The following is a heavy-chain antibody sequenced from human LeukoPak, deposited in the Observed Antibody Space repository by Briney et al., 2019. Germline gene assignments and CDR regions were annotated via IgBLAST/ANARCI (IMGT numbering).Heavy chain of an antibody. CDR3: AREDSDYGGNGMYD. CDR1: GGSISSSSYY. D-gene: IGHD4-23*01. Sequence: SETLSLTCTVSGGSISSSSYYWSWIRQPAGKGLEWIGRIYTSGSTNYNPSLKSRVTMSVDTSKNQLSLKLSSVTAADTAVYYCAREDSDYGGNGMYDWGQGTLVTVSS. J-gene: IGHJ4*02. V-gene: IGHV4-61*02. CDR2: IYTSGST.